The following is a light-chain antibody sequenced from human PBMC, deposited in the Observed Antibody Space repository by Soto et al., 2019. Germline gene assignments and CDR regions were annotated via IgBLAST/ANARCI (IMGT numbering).Light chain of an antibody. CDR2: LRS. CDR1: QSLLHSNGYNY. V-gene: IGKV2-28*01. CDR3: MQALQTPPT. Sequence: DIVMTQSPLSLPVTPGEPASISCRSSQSLLHSNGYNYLHWYLQKPGQSPQLLIYLRSNRASGVPDRFSGSGSGTDFTLKISRVEAEDVGVYYCMQALQTPPTFGQGTKVEIK. J-gene: IGKJ1*01.